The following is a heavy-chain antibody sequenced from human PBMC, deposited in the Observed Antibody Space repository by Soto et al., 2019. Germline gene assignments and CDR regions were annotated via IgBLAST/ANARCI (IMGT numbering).Heavy chain of an antibody. D-gene: IGHD3-22*01. Sequence: SETLSLTCTVSGGSISSYYWSWIRQHPGKGLEWIGYIYYSGSTYYNPSLKSRVTISVDTSKNQFSLKLSSVTAADTAVYYCARVGTYYYDSSGYPFDFDYWGQGTLVTVSS. J-gene: IGHJ4*02. CDR2: IYYSGST. CDR3: ARVGTYYYDSSGYPFDFDY. V-gene: IGHV4-59*06. CDR1: GGSISSYY.